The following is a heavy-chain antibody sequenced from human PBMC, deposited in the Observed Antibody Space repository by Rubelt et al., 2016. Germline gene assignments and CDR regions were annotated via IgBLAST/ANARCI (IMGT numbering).Heavy chain of an antibody. CDR1: GGSFSGYY. Sequence: QVQLQQWGAGLLKPSETLSLTCAVYGGSFSGYYWSWIRQPPGKGLEWIGEINHSGSTNYNPSLKSRVTISVDTSKNQFSLKLSSVTAADTAVYYCARASRYCSSTSCSKVKNWFDPWGQGTLVTVSS. D-gene: IGHD2-2*01. J-gene: IGHJ5*02. V-gene: IGHV4-34*01. CDR3: ARASRYCSSTSCSKVKNWFDP. CDR2: INHSGST.